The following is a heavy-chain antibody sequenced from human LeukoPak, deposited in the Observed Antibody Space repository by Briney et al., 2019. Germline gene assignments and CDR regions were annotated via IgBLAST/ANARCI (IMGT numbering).Heavy chain of an antibody. CDR1: GFALSIHW. CDR3: AKFKGHYGDSEYYFDS. V-gene: IGHV3-7*01. J-gene: IGHJ4*02. D-gene: IGHD3-10*01. Sequence: GGSLRLSCAASGFALSIHWLTWVRQTPGKGLEWVAHINPDGSEKSYVDSARGRFTISRDNAKNSLFLQMNSLRAEDTAVYYCAKFKGHYGDSEYYFDSWGQGTLVTVSS. CDR2: INPDGSEK.